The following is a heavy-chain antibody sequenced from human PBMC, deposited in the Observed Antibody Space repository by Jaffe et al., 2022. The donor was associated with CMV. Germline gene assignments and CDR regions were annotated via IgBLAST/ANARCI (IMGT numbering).Heavy chain of an antibody. J-gene: IGHJ6*03. D-gene: IGHD3-10*01. CDR3: ARRGMVRGVKGYYYMDV. Sequence: QVQLQESGPGLVKPSETLSLTCTVSGGSISSYYWSWIRQPPGKGLEWIGYIYYSGSTNYNPSLKSRVTISVDTSKNQFSLKLSSVTAADTAVYYCARRGMVRGVKGYYYMDVWGKGTTVTVSS. CDR1: GGSISSYY. CDR2: IYYSGST. V-gene: IGHV4-59*08.